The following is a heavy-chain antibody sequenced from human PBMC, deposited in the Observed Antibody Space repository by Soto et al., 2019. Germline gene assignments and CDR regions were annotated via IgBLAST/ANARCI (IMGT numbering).Heavy chain of an antibody. V-gene: IGHV3-23*01. CDR1: GFTFSSYA. D-gene: IGHD4-17*01. CDR2: ISGSGGST. J-gene: IGHJ5*02. CDR3: AKELTTVPTGCNWFDP. Sequence: EVQLLESGGGLVQPGGSLSLSCAASGFTFSSYAMSWVRQAPGKGLEWVSAISGSGGSTYYADSVKGRFTISRDNSKNTLYPQMNSLRAEDTAVYYCAKELTTVPTGCNWFDPWGQGTLVTVSS.